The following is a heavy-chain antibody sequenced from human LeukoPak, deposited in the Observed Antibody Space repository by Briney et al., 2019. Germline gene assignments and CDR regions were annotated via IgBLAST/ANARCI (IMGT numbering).Heavy chain of an antibody. J-gene: IGHJ4*02. CDR1: GFTVSSNY. V-gene: IGHV3-49*04. CDR3: TRDQTPYY. CDR2: IRSKIYGGTP. Sequence: RSGGSLRLSCAASGFTVSSNYMTWVRQAPGKGLEWVGFIRSKIYGGTPEYAASLKGRFTISRDDSKGIAYLQMNSLKTEDTAVYYCTRDQTPYYWGQGTLATVSS.